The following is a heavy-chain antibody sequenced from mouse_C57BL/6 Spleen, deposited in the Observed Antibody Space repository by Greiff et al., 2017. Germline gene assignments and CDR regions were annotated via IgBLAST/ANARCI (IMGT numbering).Heavy chain of an antibody. D-gene: IGHD4-1*01. Sequence: VQLQQPGTELVKPGASVTLSCKASGYTFTSYWMPWVKQRPGQGLEWIGNINPSNGGTNYNAKFKSKAPLTVDKASSTAYMQLSSLTSEDSAVYYCASWDEGYFEVWGTGTTVTVAS. CDR2: INPSNGGT. CDR1: GYTFTSYW. V-gene: IGHV1-53*01. CDR3: ASWDEGYFEV. J-gene: IGHJ1*03.